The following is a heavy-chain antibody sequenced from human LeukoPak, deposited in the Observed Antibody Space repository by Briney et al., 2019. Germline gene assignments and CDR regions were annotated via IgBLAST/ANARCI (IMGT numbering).Heavy chain of an antibody. CDR3: ARETNLTWIQLWLQYYYYYMDV. CDR1: GFTFGDYA. Sequence: NSGGSLRLSCTASGFTFGDYAMSWVRQAPGKGLEWVSSISSSSSYIYYADSVKGRFTISRDNAKNSLYLQMNSLRAEDTAVYYCARETNLTWIQLWLQYYYYYMDVWGKGTTVTVSS. D-gene: IGHD5-18*01. CDR2: ISSSSSYI. V-gene: IGHV3-21*01. J-gene: IGHJ6*03.